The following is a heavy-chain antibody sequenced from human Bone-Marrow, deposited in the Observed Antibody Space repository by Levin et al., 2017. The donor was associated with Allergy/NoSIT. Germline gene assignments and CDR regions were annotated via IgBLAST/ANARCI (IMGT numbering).Heavy chain of an antibody. J-gene: IGHJ6*02. CDR2: LDGSSGKT. D-gene: IGHD1-26*01. Sequence: GGSLRLSCRISGFIFADYAMNWVRQAPGRGLEWVSSLDGSSGKTHYADSVKGRFTISREYSKDTLFLQMNSLRAEDTGRYYCARDIGQPDSYDYFFYGIDVWGQGTTVTVSS. V-gene: IGHV3-23*01. CDR1: GFIFADYA. CDR3: ARDIGQPDSYDYFFYGIDV.